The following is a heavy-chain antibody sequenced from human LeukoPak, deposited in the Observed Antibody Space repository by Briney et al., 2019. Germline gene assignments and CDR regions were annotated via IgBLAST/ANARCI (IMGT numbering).Heavy chain of an antibody. CDR2: INPSGGST. CDR1: GYTFTSYY. Sequence: APVKVSCKASGYTFTSYYMHWVRQAPGQGLEWMGIINPSGGSTSYAQKFQGRVTMTRDTSTSTVYMELSSLRSEDTAVYYCARDYSVPMLYGAYVDYWGQGTLVTVSS. V-gene: IGHV1-46*01. J-gene: IGHJ4*02. D-gene: IGHD2-8*01. CDR3: ARDYSVPMLYGAYVDY.